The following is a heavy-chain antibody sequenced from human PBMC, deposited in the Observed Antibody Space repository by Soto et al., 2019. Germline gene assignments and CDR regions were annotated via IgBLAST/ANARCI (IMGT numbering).Heavy chain of an antibody. V-gene: IGHV1-18*01. J-gene: IGHJ5*01. CDR2: ISAYHGNT. CDR3: GREGLCKWCFGS. CDR1: GCTFTSYG. D-gene: IGHD2-15*01. Sequence: AAVKVSCKASGCTFTSYGISWVRLDPGQGLEWMGWISAYHGNTNYAQKLQGRVTMTTDTSPSRAHMELRSLSSDDTAVGYWGREGLCKWCFGSWGQGNLGTVSS.